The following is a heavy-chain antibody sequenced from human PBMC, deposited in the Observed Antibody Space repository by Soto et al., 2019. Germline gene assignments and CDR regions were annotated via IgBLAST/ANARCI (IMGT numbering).Heavy chain of an antibody. CDR2: IYPDNSYT. D-gene: IGHD6-19*01. CDR1: GYNFPTYW. V-gene: IGHV5-51*01. J-gene: IGHJ6*02. CDR3: ARSRRGAYSSGWYSPSGYYNYGIDV. Sequence: HGESLKISCKGSGYNFPTYWIGWVRQMPGKGLEWMGIIYPDNSYTRFSPSLQGQVTISADTSISTAYLQWTSLKASDTAMYYCARSRRGAYSSGWYSPSGYYNYGIDVWGQGTKVTVSS.